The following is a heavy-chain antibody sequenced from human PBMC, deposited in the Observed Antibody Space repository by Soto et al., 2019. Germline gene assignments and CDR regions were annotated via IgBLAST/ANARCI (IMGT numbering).Heavy chain of an antibody. CDR1: GFTXXXXX. D-gene: IGHD3-10*01. CDR3: ARVREFSLLCFGEGDYYYGMDV. CDR2: ISSSSSYI. J-gene: IGHJ6*02. V-gene: IGHV3-21*01. Sequence: XGSXRLSCAASGFTXXXXXXNWXRQAPGKGLEWVSSISSSSSYIYYADSVKGRFTISRDNAKNSLYLQMNSLRAEDTAVYYCARVREFSLLCFGEGDYYYGMDVWSQGTTVTVSS.